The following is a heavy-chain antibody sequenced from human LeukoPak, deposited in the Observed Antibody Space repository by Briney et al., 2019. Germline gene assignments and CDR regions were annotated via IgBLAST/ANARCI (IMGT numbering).Heavy chain of an antibody. D-gene: IGHD3-10*01. V-gene: IGHV4-59*11. J-gene: IGHJ1*01. Sequence: SETLSLTCTVSGVSISPHYWDWLRQPPGKGLEWIGCIYYTGNTNYNPSLHSRVTISVDMSKNQFSLKLSSMTAADAAVYYCITVRGEYFQHWGQGTLVTVSS. CDR2: IYYTGNT. CDR3: ITVRGEYFQH. CDR1: GVSISPHY.